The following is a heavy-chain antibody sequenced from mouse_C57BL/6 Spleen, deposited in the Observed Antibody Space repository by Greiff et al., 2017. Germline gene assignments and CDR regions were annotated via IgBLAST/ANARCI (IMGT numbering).Heavy chain of an antibody. D-gene: IGHD1-1*01. Sequence: EVQLQQSGPELVKPGASVKISCKASGYTFTDYYMNWVKQSHGKSLEWIGDINPNNGGTSYNQKFKGKATLTVDKSSSTAYMELRSLTSEDSAVYYCARSTYYGSSGYYFDYWGQGTTLTVSS. CDR2: INPNNGGT. CDR1: GYTFTDYY. J-gene: IGHJ2*01. V-gene: IGHV1-26*01. CDR3: ARSTYYGSSGYYFDY.